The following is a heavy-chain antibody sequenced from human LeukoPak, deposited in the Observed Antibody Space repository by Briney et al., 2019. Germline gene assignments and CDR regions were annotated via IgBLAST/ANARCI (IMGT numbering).Heavy chain of an antibody. CDR2: IYYSGST. CDR1: GGSLSSSSYY. J-gene: IGHJ4*02. CDR3: ARRARGFGESPFDY. D-gene: IGHD3-10*01. Sequence: PSETLSLTCTVSGGSLSSSSYYWGWIRQPPGKGLEWIGSIYYSGSTYYNPSLKSRVTISVDTSKNQFSLKLSSVTAADTAVYYCARRARGFGESPFDYWGQGTLVTVSS. V-gene: IGHV4-39*01.